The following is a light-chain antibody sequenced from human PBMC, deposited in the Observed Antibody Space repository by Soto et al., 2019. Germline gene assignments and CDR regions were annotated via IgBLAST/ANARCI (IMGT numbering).Light chain of an antibody. Sequence: QSALTQPASVSGSPGQSITISCTGTSSDVGGYNFVSWYQHHPGKAPKLLIYEVTSRPSGVSNRFSGSKSDNTASLTISGLQAEDEADYYCSSYTSSSPLVVFGGGTQLTVL. V-gene: IGLV2-14*01. CDR2: EVT. J-gene: IGLJ2*01. CDR3: SSYTSSSPLVV. CDR1: SSDVGGYNF.